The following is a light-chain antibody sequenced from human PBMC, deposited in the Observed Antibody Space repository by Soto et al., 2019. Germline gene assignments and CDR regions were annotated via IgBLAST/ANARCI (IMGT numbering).Light chain of an antibody. J-gene: IGKJ1*01. CDR2: GAS. V-gene: IGKV3D-15*01. CDR3: HQRQSWPRT. CDR1: QLFSSN. Sequence: EIVMTQSPATLSVSPGESVTLSCRASQLFSSNLAWYQRRPGQAPRLLIYGASTRAAGIPARFSGSGSETDFTLTISDVEPEDFAVYYCHQRQSWPRTFGQGTTGDIK.